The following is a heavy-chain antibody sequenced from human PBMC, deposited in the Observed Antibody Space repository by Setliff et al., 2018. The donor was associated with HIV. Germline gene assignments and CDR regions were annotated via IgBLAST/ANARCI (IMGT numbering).Heavy chain of an antibody. CDR1: GGSFTDIGGSFTDYY. CDR2: INHSGST. J-gene: IGHJ4*02. D-gene: IGHD5-12*01. Sequence: SETLSLTCAVFGGSFTDIGGSFTDYYWIWIRQPPGKGLEWIGEINHSGSTHYNPSLKSRVSISVDTSKNQFSLKLSSVTAADTAVYYCATLKMATIYRDFDYWGQGTLVTVSS. V-gene: IGHV4-34*01. CDR3: ATLKMATIYRDFDY.